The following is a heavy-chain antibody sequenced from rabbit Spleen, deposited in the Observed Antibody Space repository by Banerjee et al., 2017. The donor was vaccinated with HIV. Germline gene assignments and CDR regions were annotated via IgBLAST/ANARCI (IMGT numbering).Heavy chain of an antibody. D-gene: IGHD4-1*01. CDR3: GRDLAGAIGWNFNL. Sequence: QEQLEESGGGLVKPEGSLTLTCKASGFSFSDRDVMCWVRQAPGKGLEWIACINTATGKAVYASWAKGRLTISKTSSTTVTLEMTSLTDADTATYFCGRDLAGAIGWNFNLWGPGTLVTGS. CDR1: GFSFSDRDV. CDR2: INTATGKA. J-gene: IGHJ4*01. V-gene: IGHV1S45*01.